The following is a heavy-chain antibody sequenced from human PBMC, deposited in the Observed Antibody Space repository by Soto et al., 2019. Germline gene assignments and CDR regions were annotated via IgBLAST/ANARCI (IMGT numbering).Heavy chain of an antibody. CDR2: IIPIFGTA. D-gene: IGHD2-21*02. Sequence: SVKVSCKASGGTFSSYAISWVRQAPGQGLEWMGGIIPIFGTANYAQKFQGRVTITADESTSTAYMELSSLRSEDTAVYYCARDWAYCGGDCYSRRVNDNAFDIWDQGTMVTVSS. J-gene: IGHJ3*02. CDR1: GGTFSSYA. CDR3: ARDWAYCGGDCYSRRVNDNAFDI. V-gene: IGHV1-69*13.